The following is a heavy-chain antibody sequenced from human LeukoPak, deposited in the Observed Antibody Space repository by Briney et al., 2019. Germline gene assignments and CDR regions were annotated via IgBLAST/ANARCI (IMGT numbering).Heavy chain of an antibody. CDR2: ISYDGSNK. D-gene: IGHD3-10*01. V-gene: IGHV3-30*18. Sequence: GGSLRLSCAASGFTFSSYGMHWVRQAPGKGLEWVAVISYDGSNKYYADSVRGRFTISRDNSKNTLYLQMNSLRAEDTAVYYCAKDGQLYGSGSSPGYYFDYWGQGTLVTVSS. CDR1: GFTFSSYG. J-gene: IGHJ4*02. CDR3: AKDGQLYGSGSSPGYYFDY.